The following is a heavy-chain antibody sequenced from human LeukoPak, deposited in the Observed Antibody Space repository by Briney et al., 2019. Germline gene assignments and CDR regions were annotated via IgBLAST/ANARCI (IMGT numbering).Heavy chain of an antibody. D-gene: IGHD6-19*01. V-gene: IGHV4-31*03. CDR1: GGSISSSSYY. CDR3: ARDHKRAVAPHY. Sequence: SETLSLTCTVSGGSISSSSYYWSWIRQHPGKGLERIGYIYYSGSTYYNPSLKSRVTISVDTSKNQFSLKLSSVTAADTAVYYCARDHKRAVAPHYWGQGTLVTVSS. J-gene: IGHJ4*02. CDR2: IYYSGST.